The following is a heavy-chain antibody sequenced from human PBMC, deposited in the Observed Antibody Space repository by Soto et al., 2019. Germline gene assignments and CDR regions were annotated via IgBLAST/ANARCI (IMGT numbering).Heavy chain of an antibody. J-gene: IGHJ4*02. Sequence: LRLSCAASGFTFSDYYMSWIRQAPGKGLEWVSYMSTSGRTKYYADSVKGRFTISRDNARNSLYLHMTTLTAADTAVYYCARGFGGYAVDYWGQGTLVTVSS. CDR1: GFTFSDYY. CDR3: ARGFGGYAVDY. D-gene: IGHD5-12*01. CDR2: MSTSGRTK. V-gene: IGHV3-11*01.